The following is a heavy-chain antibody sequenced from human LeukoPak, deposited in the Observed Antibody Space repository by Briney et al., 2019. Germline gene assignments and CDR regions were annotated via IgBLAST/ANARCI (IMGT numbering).Heavy chain of an antibody. CDR2: ISSNGGST. J-gene: IGHJ4*02. V-gene: IGHV3-64*01. CDR1: GFTFSSYA. CDR3: AKDRLVVVPAALDY. D-gene: IGHD2-2*01. Sequence: GGSLRLSCAASGFTFSSYAMHWVRQAPGKGLEYVSAISSNGGSTYYANSVKGRFTISRDNSKNTLYLQMNSLRAEDTAVYYCAKDRLVVVPAALDYWGQGTLVTVSS.